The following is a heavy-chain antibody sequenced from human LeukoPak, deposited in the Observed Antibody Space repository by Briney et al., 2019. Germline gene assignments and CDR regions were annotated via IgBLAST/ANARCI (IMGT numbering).Heavy chain of an antibody. J-gene: IGHJ4*02. CDR1: GFTFSSYA. CDR2: IRGSGDST. V-gene: IGHV3-23*01. D-gene: IGHD2-21*01. Sequence: GGSLRLSCAASGFTFSSYAMTWVRQAPGKGLEWVSAIRGSGDSTYYADSVKGRFTISRDNSKNTLYLQMNSLRAEDTAVYYCAKAPVTSCRGAYCYPFDSWGQGTLVTVSS. CDR3: AKAPVTSCRGAYCYPFDS.